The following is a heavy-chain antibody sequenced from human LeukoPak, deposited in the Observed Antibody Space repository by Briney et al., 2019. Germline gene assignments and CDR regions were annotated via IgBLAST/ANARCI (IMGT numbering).Heavy chain of an antibody. J-gene: IGHJ6*02. CDR3: ARLLVRRYYYYYGMDV. D-gene: IGHD3-10*01. Sequence: GESLKISCKGSGYSFTSYWIGWVRQMPGKGLEWMGIIYPGDSDTRYSPSFQGQVTISADKSISTAYLQWSSLKASDTAMYYCARLLVRRYYYYYGMDVWGQGTTVTVSS. CDR1: GYSFTSYW. V-gene: IGHV5-51*01. CDR2: IYPGDSDT.